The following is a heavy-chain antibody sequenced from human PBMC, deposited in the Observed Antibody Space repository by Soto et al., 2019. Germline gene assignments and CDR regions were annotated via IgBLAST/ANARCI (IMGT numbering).Heavy chain of an antibody. D-gene: IGHD1-26*01. CDR3: ARDRHGGVGATATYAFDI. CDR1: GYTFTGYY. CDR2: IHTNSGGT. Sequence: QVQLVQSGAEVKKPGASVKVSCKASGYTFTGYYMHCVRQAPGQGLERMGWIHTNSGGTNYAQKFQGWVTMTRDTAISTAYMALSRLRSDDTAVYYCARDRHGGVGATATYAFDIGGQGTMVTVSS. J-gene: IGHJ3*02. V-gene: IGHV1-2*04.